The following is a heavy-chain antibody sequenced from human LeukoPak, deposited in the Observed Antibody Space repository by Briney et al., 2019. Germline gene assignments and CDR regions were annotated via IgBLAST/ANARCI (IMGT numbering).Heavy chain of an antibody. D-gene: IGHD3-3*01. V-gene: IGHV1-18*01. Sequence: ASVKVSCKASGGTFSSYAISWVRQAPGQGLEWMGWISAYNGNTNYAQKLQGRVTMTTDTSTSTAYMELRSLRSDDTAVYYCARVSLWSGYFDYWGQGTLVTVSS. CDR1: GGTFSSYA. CDR2: ISAYNGNT. CDR3: ARVSLWSGYFDY. J-gene: IGHJ4*02.